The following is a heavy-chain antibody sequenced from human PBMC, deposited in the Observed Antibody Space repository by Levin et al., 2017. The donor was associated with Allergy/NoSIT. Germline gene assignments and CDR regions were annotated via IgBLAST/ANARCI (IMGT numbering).Heavy chain of an antibody. Sequence: PGGSLRLSCAASGFTFSGSAMHWVRQASGKGLEWVGRIRSKANSYATAYAASVKGRFTISRDDSKNTAYLQMNSLKTEDTAVYYCTRQERYGSGSYTGFDPWGQGTLVTVSS. J-gene: IGHJ5*02. D-gene: IGHD3-10*01. V-gene: IGHV3-73*01. CDR3: TRQERYGSGSYTGFDP. CDR2: IRSKANSYAT. CDR1: GFTFSGSA.